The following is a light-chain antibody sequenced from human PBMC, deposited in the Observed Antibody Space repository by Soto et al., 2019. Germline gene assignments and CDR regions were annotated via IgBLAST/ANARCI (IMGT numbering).Light chain of an antibody. CDR1: SSNIGAGYD. Sequence: QSVLTQPPSVSGAPGQRVTMSCTGSSSNIGAGYDVHWYRQLPGAAPKVLIYGDNNRPSGVPDRFSGSKSGTSASLAITGLQSEDEADYYCQSYDTSLSGLVVFGGGTKLTVL. J-gene: IGLJ2*01. CDR3: QSYDTSLSGLVV. CDR2: GDN. V-gene: IGLV1-40*01.